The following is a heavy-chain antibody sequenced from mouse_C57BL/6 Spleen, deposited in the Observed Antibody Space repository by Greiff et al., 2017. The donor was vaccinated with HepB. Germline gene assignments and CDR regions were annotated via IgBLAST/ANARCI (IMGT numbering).Heavy chain of an antibody. Sequence: EVMLVESGGDLVKPGGSLKLSCAASGFTFSSYGMSWVRQTPDKRLEWVATISSGGSYTYYPDSVKGRFTISRDNAKNTLYLQMSSLKSEDTAMYYCARHEDGRTLFDYWGQGTTLTVSS. CDR3: ARHEDGRTLFDY. CDR1: GFTFSSYG. D-gene: IGHD1-1*01. V-gene: IGHV5-6*02. J-gene: IGHJ2*01. CDR2: ISSGGSYT.